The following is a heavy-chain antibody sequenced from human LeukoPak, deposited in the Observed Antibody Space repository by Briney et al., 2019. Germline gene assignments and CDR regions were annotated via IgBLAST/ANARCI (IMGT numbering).Heavy chain of an antibody. Sequence: GRLVNVSCKASGVTFSSYAIRWVRQAPGQGLEWMGGIIPIFGTANYTQKFQGRVTITTDESTSTAYMELSSMRSAATDVYYCASSRPTYDRSGYYVRAFDIWGQGTMVTVSS. CDR2: IIPIFGTA. D-gene: IGHD3-22*01. CDR1: GVTFSSYA. V-gene: IGHV1-69*05. CDR3: ASSRPTYDRSGYYVRAFDI. J-gene: IGHJ3*02.